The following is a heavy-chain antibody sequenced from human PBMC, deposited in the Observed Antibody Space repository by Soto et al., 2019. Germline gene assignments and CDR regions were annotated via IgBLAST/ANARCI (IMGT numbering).Heavy chain of an antibody. Sequence: PGGSLRLSYAASGFTFSSYAMSWVRQAPGKGLEWVSAISGSGGSTYYADSVKGRFTISRDNSKNTLYLQMNSLRAEDTAVYYCAKDMADIVVVPAAITPRHVYGMDVWGQGTTVTVSS. D-gene: IGHD2-2*02. CDR1: GFTFSSYA. V-gene: IGHV3-23*01. CDR3: AKDMADIVVVPAAITPRHVYGMDV. J-gene: IGHJ6*02. CDR2: ISGSGGST.